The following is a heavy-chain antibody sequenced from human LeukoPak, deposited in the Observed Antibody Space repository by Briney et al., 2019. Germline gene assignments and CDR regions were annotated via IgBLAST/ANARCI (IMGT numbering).Heavy chain of an antibody. J-gene: IGHJ5*02. D-gene: IGHD6-6*01. CDR2: IHERGST. Sequence: PSETLSLTCGVSGHSFSSDSFWGWIRQPPGQVLEWIGIIHERGSTFYNPSLKSPVTISIDTTNNQFSLNVNSVTAADTAVYYCARASRPSNSWFDPWGQGTVVTVSS. V-gene: IGHV4-38-2*01. CDR3: ARASRPSNSWFDP. CDR1: GHSFSSDSF.